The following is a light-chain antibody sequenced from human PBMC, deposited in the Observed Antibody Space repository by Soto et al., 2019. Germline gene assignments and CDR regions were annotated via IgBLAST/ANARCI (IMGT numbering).Light chain of an antibody. CDR2: GNS. J-gene: IGLJ1*01. V-gene: IGLV1-40*01. CDR1: SSNIGAGYD. Sequence: QSVLTQPPSVSGAPGQRVTISCNGSSSNIGAGYDVHWSQQIPGTAPKLLIYGNSNRPSGVPDRFSGSKSGTSASLAITGLQAEDEADYYCQSYDSSLSCSGVFGTGTKLTVL. CDR3: QSYDSSLSCSGV.